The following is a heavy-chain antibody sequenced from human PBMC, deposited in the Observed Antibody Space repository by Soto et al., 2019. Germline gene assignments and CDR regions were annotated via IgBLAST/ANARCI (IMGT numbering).Heavy chain of an antibody. V-gene: IGHV4-31*03. Sequence: PSEPLSLNCTVSGGSISSGAYYWKWIRQHPGKGLKWIGYIYYSGSTYYNPSLESRVTISVDTSKNQFSLKLSSVTAADTAVYYCAREEVAYYGSGSYNWFDPWGQGTLVTVSS. CDR1: GGSISSGAYY. CDR3: AREEVAYYGSGSYNWFDP. J-gene: IGHJ5*02. D-gene: IGHD3-10*01. CDR2: IYYSGST.